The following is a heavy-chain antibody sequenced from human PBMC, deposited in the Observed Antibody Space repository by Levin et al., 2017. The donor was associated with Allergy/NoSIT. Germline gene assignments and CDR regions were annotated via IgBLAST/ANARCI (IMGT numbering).Heavy chain of an antibody. CDR1: GGSISSYY. J-gene: IGHJ4*02. CDR3: ARDSRDYGDYLSLDY. V-gene: IGHV4-59*01. Sequence: SETLSLTCTVSGGSISSYYWSWIRQPPGKGLEWIGYIYNSGSTNYNPSLKGRVTISLDTSKNQFSLKLSSVTAADTAVYYCARDSRDYGDYLSLDYWGQGTLVTVSS. D-gene: IGHD4-17*01. CDR2: IYNSGST.